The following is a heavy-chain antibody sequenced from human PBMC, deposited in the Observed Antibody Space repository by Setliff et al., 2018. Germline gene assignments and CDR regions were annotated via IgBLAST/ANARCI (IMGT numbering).Heavy chain of an antibody. Sequence: PSETLSLTCAVYGGSFSGYYWTWIRQSPGKGLEWIGEINHSGITNYNPSLKSRATISIDTSKDQFSLKLSSVTAADTAVYYCARHYTYYYYYMDVWGKGTTVTVSS. CDR1: GGSFSGYY. CDR3: ARHYTYYYYYMDV. V-gene: IGHV4-34*01. CDR2: INHSGIT. J-gene: IGHJ6*03. D-gene: IGHD4-4*01.